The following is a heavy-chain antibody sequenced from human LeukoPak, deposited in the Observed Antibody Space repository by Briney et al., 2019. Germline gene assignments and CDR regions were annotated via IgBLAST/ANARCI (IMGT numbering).Heavy chain of an antibody. V-gene: IGHV4-34*01. J-gene: IGHJ4*02. CDR2: INHSGST. D-gene: IGHD5-24*01. CDR1: GGSFSGYY. Sequence: SETLSLTCAVYGGSFSGYYWSWIRQPPGKGLEWIGEINHSGSTNYNPSLKSRVTISVDTSKNQFSLKLSSVTAADTAVYYCARGQRWLQRKKGTLDYWGQETLVTVSS. CDR3: ARGQRWLQRKKGTLDY.